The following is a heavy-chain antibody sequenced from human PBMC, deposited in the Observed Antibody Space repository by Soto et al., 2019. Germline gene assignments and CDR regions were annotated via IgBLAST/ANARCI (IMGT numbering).Heavy chain of an antibody. CDR3: ARAFCSGDTCYDA. CDR2: ISPYNGET. Sequence: ASVKVSCKASGYTFSNYGITWVRQAPGQGLEWMGWISPYNGETNFAQKFQGRVTMTTDTSTTTAYMELRSLRSDDTALYYCARAFCSGDTCYDAWGQGTLVTVSS. CDR1: GYTFSNYG. D-gene: IGHD2-15*01. J-gene: IGHJ5*02. V-gene: IGHV1-18*01.